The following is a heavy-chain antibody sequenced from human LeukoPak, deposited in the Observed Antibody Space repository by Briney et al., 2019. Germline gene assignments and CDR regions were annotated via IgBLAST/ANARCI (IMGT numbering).Heavy chain of an antibody. Sequence: GGSLRLSCAASGFTFSSYSMNWVRQAPGKGLEWVSYISSSSSTIYYADSVKGRFTISRDNAKNSLYLQMNSLRAEDTALYYCAKDIDPRGALGRAADYWGQGTLVTVSS. CDR2: ISSSSSTI. CDR1: GFTFSSYS. J-gene: IGHJ4*02. CDR3: AKDIDPRGALGRAADY. D-gene: IGHD1-26*01. V-gene: IGHV3-48*01.